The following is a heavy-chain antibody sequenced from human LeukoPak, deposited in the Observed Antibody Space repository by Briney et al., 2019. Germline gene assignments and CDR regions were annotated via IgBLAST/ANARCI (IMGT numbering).Heavy chain of an antibody. Sequence: ASVKVSCKASGYTFTGYYMHWVRQAPGQGLEWMGWINPNSGGTNYAQKFQGRVTITRDTSASTAYMELSSLRSEDTAVYYCAISNSGYDPDYFDYWGQGTLVTVSS. V-gene: IGHV1-2*02. D-gene: IGHD5-12*01. J-gene: IGHJ4*02. CDR3: AISNSGYDPDYFDY. CDR1: GYTFTGYY. CDR2: INPNSGGT.